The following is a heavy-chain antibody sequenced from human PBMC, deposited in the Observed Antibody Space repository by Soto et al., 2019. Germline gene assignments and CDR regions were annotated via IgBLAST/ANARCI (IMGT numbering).Heavy chain of an antibody. V-gene: IGHV4-39*01. CDR1: GGSISSSSYY. D-gene: IGHD3-22*01. Sequence: QLQLQESGPGLVKPSETLSLTCTVSGGSISSSSYYWGWIRQPPGKGLEWIGSIYYSGSTYYSPSLKSRVTISVATSKNQFCLKLSSVTAADTAVYYCARHSSTMIVVVFDIWGQGTMVTVSS. CDR3: ARHSSTMIVVVFDI. CDR2: IYYSGST. J-gene: IGHJ3*02.